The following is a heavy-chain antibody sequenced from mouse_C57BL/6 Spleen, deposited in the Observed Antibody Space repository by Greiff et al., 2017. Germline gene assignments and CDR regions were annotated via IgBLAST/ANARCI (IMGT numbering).Heavy chain of an antibody. CDR3: ARRGVSLGY. V-gene: IGHV1-42*01. CDR1: GYSFTGYY. Sequence: VQLQQSGPELVKPGASVKISCKASGYSFTGYYMNWVKQSPEKSLEWIGEINPSTGGTTYNQKFKAKATLTVDKSSSTAYMQLKSLTSEDSAVYYCARRGVSLGYWGKGTTLTVSS. J-gene: IGHJ2*01. CDR2: INPSTGGT.